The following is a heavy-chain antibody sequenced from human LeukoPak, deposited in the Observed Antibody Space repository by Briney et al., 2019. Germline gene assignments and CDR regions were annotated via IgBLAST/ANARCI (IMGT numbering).Heavy chain of an antibody. D-gene: IGHD3-3*01. CDR2: IYHSGST. CDR1: GGSISSNNW. J-gene: IGHJ6*03. CDR3: ARVQYYDFWSGYYYYYMDV. V-gene: IGHV4-4*02. Sequence: SETLSLTCAVSGGSISSNNWWSWVRQPPEKGLEWIGEIYHSGSTNYNPSLKSRVTISVDKSKNQFSLKLSSVTAADTAVYYCARVQYYDFWSGYYYYYMDVWGKGTTVTVSS.